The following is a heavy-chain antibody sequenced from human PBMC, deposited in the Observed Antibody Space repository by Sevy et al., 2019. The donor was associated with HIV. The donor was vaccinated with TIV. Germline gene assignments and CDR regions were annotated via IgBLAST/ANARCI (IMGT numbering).Heavy chain of an antibody. D-gene: IGHD1-26*01. J-gene: IGHJ4*02. CDR1: GGSISSGGYY. Sequence: SETLSLTCTVSGGSISSGGYYWSWIRQHPGKGLEWIGYIYYSGSTYYNPSLKSRVTISVDTSKNQFSLKLSSVTAADTAVYYCARVNTGSYKEPHSRHGNDYWGQGTLVTVSS. V-gene: IGHV4-31*03. CDR3: ARVNTGSYKEPHSRHGNDY. CDR2: IYYSGST.